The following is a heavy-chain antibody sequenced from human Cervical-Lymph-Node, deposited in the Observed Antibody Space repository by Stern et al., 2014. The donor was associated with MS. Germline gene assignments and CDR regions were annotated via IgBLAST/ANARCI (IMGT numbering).Heavy chain of an antibody. CDR2: IIPLFDTE. J-gene: IGHJ4*02. CDR1: GGTFTTHG. D-gene: IGHD1-1*01. CDR3: ASHFPNWNPFFDY. V-gene: IGHV1-69*01. Sequence: QVQLVQSGAEVKKPGSSVKVSCKASGGTFTTHGISWVRQAPGQGLEWMGGIIPLFDTEICAQNSQGKFPIPADESTSTAYRERGSLRSDDPAIYSCASHFPNWNPFFDYWGQGTLVTVSS.